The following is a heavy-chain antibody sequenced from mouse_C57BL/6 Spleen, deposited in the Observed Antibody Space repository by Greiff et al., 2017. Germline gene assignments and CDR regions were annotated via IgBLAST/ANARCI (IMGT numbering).Heavy chain of an antibody. Sequence: QVQLQQPGAELVMPGASVKLSCKASGYTFTSYWMHWVKQRPGQGLEWIGEIDPSDSYTNYNPKFKGKSTLTVDQSSSTAYMQLRSLTSEASAVYYCARSRDSSYGDYAISYLGPGTSVTVSS. D-gene: IGHD1-1*01. CDR1: GYTFTSYW. J-gene: IGHJ4*01. CDR3: ARSRDSSYGDYAISY. V-gene: IGHV1-69*01. CDR2: IDPSDSYT.